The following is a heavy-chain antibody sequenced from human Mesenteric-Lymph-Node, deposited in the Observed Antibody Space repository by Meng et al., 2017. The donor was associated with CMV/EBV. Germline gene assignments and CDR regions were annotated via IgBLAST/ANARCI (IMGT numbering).Heavy chain of an antibody. CDR2: RFYRETP. V-gene: IGHV4-59*01. D-gene: IGHD6-19*01. CDR3: AITLHPVALLNYFDP. CDR1: GGSIRSLF. Sequence: GSLRLSCAVSGGSIRSLFWSWVRQTPGKGLEWIGYRFYRETPHYSHSLRGRALISADTTRNHFSLTLTSVTSADTAVYFCAITLHPVALLNYFDPWGQGTLVAVSS. J-gene: IGHJ5*02.